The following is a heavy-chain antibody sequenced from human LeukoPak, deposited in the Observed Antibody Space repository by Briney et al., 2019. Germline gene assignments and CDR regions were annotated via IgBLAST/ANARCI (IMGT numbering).Heavy chain of an antibody. V-gene: IGHV1-8*02. J-gene: IGHJ4*02. CDR1: GYTFTGYY. CDR3: ARGHSGGSYYYGY. Sequence: ASVKVSCKASGYTFTGYYMHWVRQAPGQGLEWMGWINPNSGNTGYAQKFQGRVTMTRNTSISTAYMELSSLRSEDTAVYYCARGHSGGSYYYGYWGQGTLVTVSS. CDR2: INPNSGNT. D-gene: IGHD1-26*01.